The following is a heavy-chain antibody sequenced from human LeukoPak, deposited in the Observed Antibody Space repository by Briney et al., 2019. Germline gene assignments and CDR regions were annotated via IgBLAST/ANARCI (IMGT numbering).Heavy chain of an antibody. CDR1: GGSTTNHF. CDR2: IYYSGST. Sequence: SETLSLTCTVSGGSTTNHFWSWIRQSPGKGLEWICYIYYSGSTRYNPSLKSRVTISVDTSKRQFSLNLSSVTAADTAVYYCARGRGSSWYYFDYWGQGTLVTVSS. J-gene: IGHJ4*02. V-gene: IGHV4-59*11. D-gene: IGHD6-13*01. CDR3: ARGRGSSWYYFDY.